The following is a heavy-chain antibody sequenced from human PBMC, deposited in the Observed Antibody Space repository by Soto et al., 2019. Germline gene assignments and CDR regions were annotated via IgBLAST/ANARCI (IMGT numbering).Heavy chain of an antibody. CDR2: TSSYNTDT. CDR1: GYRFETYA. J-gene: IGHJ6*02. D-gene: IGHD3-3*01. CDR3: ARGHGVIIGAMDV. V-gene: IGHV1-18*01. Sequence: QVQLVQSGGEVKKPGASVKVSCKSSGYRFETYAMNWVRQAPGQGLEWMGWTSSYNTDTFYADKFQDRVTMTTDTSTGTAYMELRRLGSDDTAVYYCARGHGVIIGAMDVWGQGTAVTVSS.